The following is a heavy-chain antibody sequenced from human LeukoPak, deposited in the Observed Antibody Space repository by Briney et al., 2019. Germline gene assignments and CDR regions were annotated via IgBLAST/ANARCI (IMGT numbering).Heavy chain of an antibody. Sequence: GGSLRLSCAASGFGFSNYAMSWVRRAPGQGLEWVSGIGVDAGSIFYADSVKGRFAISRDNAKSTLYLQMNSLKAEDTAVYYCAKDPGGGYCSGGSCFYWGQGTLVTVSS. CDR3: AKDPGGGYCSGGSCFY. V-gene: IGHV3-23*01. D-gene: IGHD2-15*01. J-gene: IGHJ4*02. CDR2: IGVDAGSI. CDR1: GFGFSNYA.